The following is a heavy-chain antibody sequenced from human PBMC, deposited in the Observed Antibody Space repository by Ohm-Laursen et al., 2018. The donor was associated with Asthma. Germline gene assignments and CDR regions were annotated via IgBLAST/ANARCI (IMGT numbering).Heavy chain of an antibody. D-gene: IGHD3-16*01. V-gene: IGHV1-69*13. J-gene: IGHJ6*02. CDR1: GGTLNNFA. CDR2: IIPIFGTT. CDR3: ARDHDETFSLRDYYYGMDV. Sequence: SVKVSCNAPGGTLNNFAINWVRQAPGQGLEWMGGIIPIFGTTNYAQKFQGRVTITADESTSTAYMELSSLRSEDTAVYYCARDHDETFSLRDYYYGMDVWGQGTTVTVSS.